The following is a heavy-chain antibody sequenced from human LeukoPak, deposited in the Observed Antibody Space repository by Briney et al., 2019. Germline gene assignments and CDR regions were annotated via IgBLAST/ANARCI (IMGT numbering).Heavy chain of an antibody. CDR3: ARRGKYCSSTSCQSIVVRTGRWFDP. J-gene: IGHJ5*02. Sequence: SETLSLTCTVSGGSISSYYWSWIRQPPGKGLECIGEINHSGSTNYNPSLKSRVTISVDTSKNQFSLKLSSVTAADTAVYYCARRGKYCSSTSCQSIVVRTGRWFDPWGQGTLVTVSS. D-gene: IGHD2-2*01. CDR2: INHSGST. CDR1: GGSISSYY. V-gene: IGHV4-34*01.